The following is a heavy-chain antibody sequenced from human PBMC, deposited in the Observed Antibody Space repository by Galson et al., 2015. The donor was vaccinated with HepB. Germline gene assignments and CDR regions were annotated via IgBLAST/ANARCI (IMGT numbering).Heavy chain of an antibody. Sequence: SLRLSCAASGITFSSSGMHWVRQAPGKGLEWVAVIWYDGSNKYYVDSVKGRFTIPRDNSKNTLYLQMNSLRAEDTAVYYCARGIKGPYGIVGATNFFDYWGQGTLVTVSS. J-gene: IGHJ4*02. CDR3: ARGIKGPYGIVGATNFFDY. V-gene: IGHV3-33*01. CDR1: GITFSSSG. D-gene: IGHD1-26*01. CDR2: IWYDGSNK.